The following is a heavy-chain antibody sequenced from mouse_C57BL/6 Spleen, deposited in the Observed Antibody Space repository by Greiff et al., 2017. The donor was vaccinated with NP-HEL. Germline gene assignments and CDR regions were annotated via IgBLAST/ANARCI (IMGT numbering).Heavy chain of an antibody. CDR1: GYAFSRYW. V-gene: IGHV1-80*01. Sequence: VQLQQSGAELVKPGASVKISCKASGYAFSRYWMNWVKQRPGQGLEWIGQIYPGDGDTNYNGKFKGKATLTADKSSSTAYMQLSSLTSEDSAVYFCARYDYDRYYAMDYWGQGTSVTVSS. CDR3: ARYDYDRYYAMDY. J-gene: IGHJ4*01. CDR2: IYPGDGDT. D-gene: IGHD2-4*01.